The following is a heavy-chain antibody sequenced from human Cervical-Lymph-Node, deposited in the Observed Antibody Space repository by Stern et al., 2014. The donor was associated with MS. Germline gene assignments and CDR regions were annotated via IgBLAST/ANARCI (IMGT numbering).Heavy chain of an antibody. J-gene: IGHJ3*02. CDR3: ARRDYYDSSGYYGDALDI. D-gene: IGHD3-22*01. Sequence: QVQLVQSGAEVKKPGSSVKVSCKASGGTFSSYAISWVRQAPGRGLEWMGEIIPMFGTTKCAQKFQGRVTIIADGSTTTAYMELSSLRSEDTAIYYCARRDYYDSSGYYGDALDIWGQGTMVTVSS. CDR2: IIPMFGTT. CDR1: GGTFSSYA. V-gene: IGHV1-69*01.